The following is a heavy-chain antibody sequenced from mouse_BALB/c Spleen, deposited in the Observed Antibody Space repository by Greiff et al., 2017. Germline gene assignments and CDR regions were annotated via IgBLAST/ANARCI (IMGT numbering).Heavy chain of an antibody. CDR2: IRNKANGYTT. CDR1: GFTFTDYY. J-gene: IGHJ4*01. CDR3: ARDSDYDYAMDY. D-gene: IGHD2-4*01. V-gene: IGHV7-3*02. Sequence: DVKLVESGGGLVQPGGSLRLSCATSGFTFTDYYMSWVRQPPGKALEWLGFIRNKANGYTTEYSASVKGRFTISRDNSQSILYLQMNTLRAEDSATYYCARDSDYDYAMDYWGQGTSVTVSS.